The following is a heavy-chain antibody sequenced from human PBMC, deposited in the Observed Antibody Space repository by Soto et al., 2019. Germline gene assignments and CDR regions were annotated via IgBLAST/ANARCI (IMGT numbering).Heavy chain of an antibody. CDR1: GGTFSSYT. CDR2: IIPILGIA. CDR3: ARDGGSVEQLVHWWFDP. V-gene: IGHV1-69*04. J-gene: IGHJ5*02. Sequence: GASVEVSCKASGGTFSSYTISWVRQAPGQGLEWMGRIIPILGIANYAQKFQGRVTITADKSTSTAYMELSSLRSEDTAVYYCARDGGSVEQLVHWWFDPWGQGTLVTVSS. D-gene: IGHD6-13*01.